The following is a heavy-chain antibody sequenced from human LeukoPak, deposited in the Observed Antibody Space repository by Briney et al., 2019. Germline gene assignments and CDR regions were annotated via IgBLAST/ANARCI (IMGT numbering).Heavy chain of an antibody. J-gene: IGHJ4*02. D-gene: IGHD4-11*01. CDR1: GYTFTGYY. CDR3: AREGAMTYSWGY. V-gene: IGHV1-2*02. Sequence: ASVKVSCKASGYTFTGYYMHWVRQAPGQGLEWMGWINPNSGGTHYAQRFQGRVTMTRDTSISTAYMEPSRLRSDDTAVYYCAREGAMTYSWGYWGQGTLVTVSS. CDR2: INPNSGGT.